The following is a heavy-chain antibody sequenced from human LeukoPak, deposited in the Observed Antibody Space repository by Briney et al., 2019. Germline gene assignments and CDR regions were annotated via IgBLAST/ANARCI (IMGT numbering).Heavy chain of an antibody. CDR2: IYYSGST. J-gene: IGHJ5*02. D-gene: IGHD2-2*01. CDR1: GGSISSSSYY. Sequence: PSETLSLTCTVSGGSISSSSYYWGWIRQPPGKGLEWIGSIYYSGSTYYNPSLKSRVTISVDTSKNQFSLKLSSVTAADTAVYYCARVEGYCSSTSCYLDWFDPWGQGTLVTVSS. CDR3: ARVEGYCSSTSCYLDWFDP. V-gene: IGHV4-39*07.